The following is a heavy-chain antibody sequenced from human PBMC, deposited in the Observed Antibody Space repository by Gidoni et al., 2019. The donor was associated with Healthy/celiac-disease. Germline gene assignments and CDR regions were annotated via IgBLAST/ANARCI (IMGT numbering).Heavy chain of an antibody. CDR3: ASWGGSSYYYGSGSYLLY. Sequence: QVQLQESGPGLVKPSGTLSLTCPVSGGSLSSSHWWSWVRQPPGKGLEWIGEIYHSGSTNYNPSLKSRVTISVDKSKNQFSLKLSSVTAADTAVYYCASWGGSSYYYGSGSYLLYWGQGTLVTVSS. V-gene: IGHV4-4*02. CDR2: IYHSGST. D-gene: IGHD3-10*01. J-gene: IGHJ4*02. CDR1: GGSLSSSHW.